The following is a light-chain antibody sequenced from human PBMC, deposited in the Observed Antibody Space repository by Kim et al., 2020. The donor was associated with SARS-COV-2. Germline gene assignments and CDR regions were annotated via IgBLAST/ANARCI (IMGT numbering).Light chain of an antibody. V-gene: IGLV3-19*01. CDR3: SFRDNSRNLVL. Sequence: AVGQTAKITCQGDSRRSNYATWYQQKPGQAPVLVSYGRNRRPTGIPDRFSGSSSGSTASLTITGAQAGDEADYFCSFRDNSRNLVLFGGGTQLTVL. CDR1: SRRSNY. J-gene: IGLJ2*01. CDR2: GRN.